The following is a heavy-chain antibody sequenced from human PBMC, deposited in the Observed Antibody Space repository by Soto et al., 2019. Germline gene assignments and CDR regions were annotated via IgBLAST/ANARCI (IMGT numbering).Heavy chain of an antibody. CDR2: TYYRSKCYN. Sequence: QVQLQQSGPGLVKPSQTLSLTCAISVDRVSSNSAAWNWIRQSPSRRLEWLGRTYYRSKCYNDYALSVKSRITTKPDTSKNQFSLQLNSVAPEDTAVNYCGRSGPEWLRDAFDIWGQGTMVTVSS. CDR1: VDRVSSNSAA. CDR3: GRSGPEWLRDAFDI. J-gene: IGHJ3*02. V-gene: IGHV6-1*01. D-gene: IGHD5-12*01.